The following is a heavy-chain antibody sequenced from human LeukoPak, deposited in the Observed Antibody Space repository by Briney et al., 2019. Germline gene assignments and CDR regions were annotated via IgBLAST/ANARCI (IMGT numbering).Heavy chain of an antibody. CDR3: ARGLPGHTSALGY. CDR2: IKQDGSEK. Sequence: GGSLRLSCAASGFTFSSYWMNWVRQAPGKGLEWVANIKQDGSEKYYVDSVKGRFTISRDNAKNTVYVQMNSLRAEDTAVYYCARGLPGHTSALGYWGQGTLVTVSS. CDR1: GFTFSSYW. J-gene: IGHJ4*02. V-gene: IGHV3-7*01. D-gene: IGHD6-25*01.